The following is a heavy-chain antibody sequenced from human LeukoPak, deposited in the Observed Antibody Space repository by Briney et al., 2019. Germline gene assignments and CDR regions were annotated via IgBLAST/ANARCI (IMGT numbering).Heavy chain of an antibody. J-gene: IGHJ4*02. D-gene: IGHD6-13*01. CDR1: GGTFSSYA. V-gene: IGHV1-69*05. CDR3: ARAMSIAAAGDFDY. Sequence: AASVKVSCKASGGTFSSYAISWVRQAPGQGLERMGGIIPIFGTANYAQKFQGRVTITTDESTSTAYMELSSLRSEDTAVYYCARAMSIAAAGDFDYWGQGTLVTVSS. CDR2: IIPIFGTA.